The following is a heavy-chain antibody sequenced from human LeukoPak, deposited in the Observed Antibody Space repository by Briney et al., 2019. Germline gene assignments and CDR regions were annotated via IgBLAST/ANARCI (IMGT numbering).Heavy chain of an antibody. J-gene: IGHJ3*02. CDR1: GFTVSSNH. V-gene: IGHV3-66*01. Sequence: GGSLRLSCAASGFTVSSNHMSWVRQAPGKGLEWVSVIYNGGSTYYADSVKGRFTISSDNSKNTLYLQMNSLRAEDTAVYYCARYLTGWSSAFDIWGQGTMVTVSS. CDR2: IYNGGST. D-gene: IGHD6-19*01. CDR3: ARYLTGWSSAFDI.